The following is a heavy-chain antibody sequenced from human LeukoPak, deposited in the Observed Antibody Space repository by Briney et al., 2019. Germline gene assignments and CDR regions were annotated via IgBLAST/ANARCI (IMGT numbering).Heavy chain of an antibody. CDR1: GGTFSSYD. CDR3: AIIQLPSMGGWFDT. V-gene: IGHV1-69*04. J-gene: IGHJ5*02. CDR2: IIPILGIA. Sequence: SVKVSCKASGGTFSSYDISWVRQPPGQGLEWMGRIIPILGIANNAQKFQGRVAITADKSTRTAYRELSSLRSEDTAVYYCAIIQLPSMGGWFDTWGQGTLVTVSS. D-gene: IGHD2-2*01.